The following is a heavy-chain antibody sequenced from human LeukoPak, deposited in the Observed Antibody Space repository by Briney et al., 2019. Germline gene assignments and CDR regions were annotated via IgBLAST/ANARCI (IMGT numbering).Heavy chain of an antibody. CDR2: ISYDGSNK. D-gene: IGHD6-19*01. Sequence: GSLRLSCAASGFIFSNAWMSWVRQAPGKGLEWVAVISYDGSNKYADSVKGRFTISRDNSKNTLYLQMNSLRAEDTAVYYCALNRGSGWYFHYWGQGTLVTVSS. CDR1: GFIFSNAW. J-gene: IGHJ4*02. V-gene: IGHV3-30*03. CDR3: ALNRGSGWYFHY.